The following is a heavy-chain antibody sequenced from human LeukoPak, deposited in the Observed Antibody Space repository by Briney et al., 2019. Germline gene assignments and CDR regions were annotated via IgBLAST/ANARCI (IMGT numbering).Heavy chain of an antibody. V-gene: IGHV3-48*03. J-gene: IGHJ4*02. D-gene: IGHD1-1*01. CDR2: ISSSGTAI. CDR3: ARTGRFDWNFDS. Sequence: GGSLRLSCAASGFTFTSYEMNWVRQAPGEGLEWVSYISSSGTAIYHADSVKGRFTISRDDAQNSLFLQMNSLRAEDTAVYYCARTGRFDWNFDSWGQGTLVTVSS. CDR1: GFTFTSYE.